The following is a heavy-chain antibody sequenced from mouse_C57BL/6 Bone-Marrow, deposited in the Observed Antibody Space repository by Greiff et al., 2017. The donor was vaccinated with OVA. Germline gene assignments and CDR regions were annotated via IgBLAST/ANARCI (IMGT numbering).Heavy chain of an antibody. V-gene: IGHV10-3*01. Sequence: EVQGVESGGGLVQPKGSLKLSCAASGFTFNTYAMHWVRQAPGKGLEWVARIRSKSSNYATYYADSVKDRFTISRDDSQSMLYLQMNNLKTEDTAMYYCVREVITTVVEDWYFDVWGTGTTVTVSS. CDR3: VREVITTVVEDWYFDV. CDR2: IRSKSSNYAT. CDR1: GFTFNTYA. J-gene: IGHJ1*03. D-gene: IGHD1-1*01.